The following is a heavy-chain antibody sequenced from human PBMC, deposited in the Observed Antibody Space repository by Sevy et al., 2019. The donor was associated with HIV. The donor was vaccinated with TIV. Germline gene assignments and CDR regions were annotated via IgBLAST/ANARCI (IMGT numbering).Heavy chain of an antibody. V-gene: IGHV1-24*01. CDR1: GYTLTELS. Sequence: ASVKVSCKVSGYTLTELSMHWVRQAPGKGLEWMGGFDPEDGETIYAQKFQGRVTMTEDTSTDTAYKELSRLGSEDTAVYYCATGTVGATRGYYYYGMDVWGQGTTVTVSS. D-gene: IGHD1-26*01. CDR2: FDPEDGET. CDR3: ATGTVGATRGYYYYGMDV. J-gene: IGHJ6*02.